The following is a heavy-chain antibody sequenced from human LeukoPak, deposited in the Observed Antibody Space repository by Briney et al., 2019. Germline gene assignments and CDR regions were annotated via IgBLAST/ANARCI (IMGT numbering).Heavy chain of an antibody. Sequence: QAGGSLRLSCAASGSTFSSYGMHWVRRAPGKGLEWVAVISYDGSNKYYADSVKGRFTISRDNSKNTLYLQMNSLRAEDTAVYYCATQLRRPLLYVIVNRKTPFDYWGQGTLVTVSS. CDR2: ISYDGSNK. CDR1: GSTFSSYG. J-gene: IGHJ4*02. V-gene: IGHV3-30*03. D-gene: IGHD2-2*02. CDR3: ATQLRRPLLYVIVNRKTPFDY.